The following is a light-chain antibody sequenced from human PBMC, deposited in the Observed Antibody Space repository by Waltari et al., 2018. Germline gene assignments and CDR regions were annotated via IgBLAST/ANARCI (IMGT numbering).Light chain of an antibody. CDR3: QQLSTYPLT. J-gene: IGKJ4*01. Sequence: DIQLTQSPSFLSVSVGDRVTITCRASQGISRSLAWYQQKPGKAPKLLVYAASSLQSGVPSIFSGSGSGTEFTLTISSLQPEDFASYYCQQLSTYPLTIGGGTKVEIK. CDR2: AAS. V-gene: IGKV1-9*01. CDR1: QGISRS.